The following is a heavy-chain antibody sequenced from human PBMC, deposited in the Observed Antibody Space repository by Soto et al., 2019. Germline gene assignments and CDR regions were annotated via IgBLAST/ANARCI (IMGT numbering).Heavy chain of an antibody. V-gene: IGHV3-74*01. D-gene: IGHD2-15*01. CDR3: ARGDCVGGSCYSLAGSFHYYMDV. CDR2: INSDGSVS. Sequence: EVKLVESGGGLVQPGGSLRLSCAASGFTFSNYWMYWVRQAPGQGLVWVSRINSDGSVSRYADCVKGRLTISRDNVKNTLYLQMNSLRVEDTAVYYCARGDCVGGSCYSLAGSFHYYMDVWGKGTTVTVFS. J-gene: IGHJ6*03. CDR1: GFTFSNYW.